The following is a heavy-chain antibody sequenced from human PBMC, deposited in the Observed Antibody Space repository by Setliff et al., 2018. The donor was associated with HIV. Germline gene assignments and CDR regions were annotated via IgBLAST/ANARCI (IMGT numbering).Heavy chain of an antibody. J-gene: IGHJ4*02. V-gene: IGHV3-15*07. D-gene: IGHD7-27*01. CDR2: VKSDRDGGTI. Sequence: GGSLRLSCAASGFTFNKAWMNWVRQAPGKGLEWVGRVKSDRDGGTIHYAAPVKGRFSISVDDSRTTLYLQMNSLKTEDTAVYYCARDLNWGFDYWGQGTLVTVSS. CDR3: ARDLNWGFDY. CDR1: GFTFNKAW.